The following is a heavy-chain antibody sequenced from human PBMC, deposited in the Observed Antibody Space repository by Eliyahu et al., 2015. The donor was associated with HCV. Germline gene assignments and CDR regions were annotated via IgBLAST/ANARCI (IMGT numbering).Heavy chain of an antibody. V-gene: IGHV3-21*01. CDR1: GXTFSNYN. CDR3: ATAGGSGSYYWFDP. D-gene: IGHD3-10*01. J-gene: IGHJ5*02. CDR2: ISSSSSYI. Sequence: EVQLVESGXGLVKSGGSLRLXCAAXGXTFSNYNMNWXRQAPGKGLEWVSSISSSSSYIYYADSVKGRFTISRDNAKNSLYLQMNSLRAEDTAVYYCATAGGSGSYYWFDPWGQGTLVTVSS.